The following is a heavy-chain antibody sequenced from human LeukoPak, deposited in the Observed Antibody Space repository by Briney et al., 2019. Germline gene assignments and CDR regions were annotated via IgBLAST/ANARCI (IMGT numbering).Heavy chain of an antibody. CDR2: IYTSGST. J-gene: IGHJ5*02. CDR3: ARGIWFDP. V-gene: IGHV4-61*02. Sequence: KPSETLSLTCTDSGGSISSGSYYWSWIRQPAGKGMEWIGRIYTSGSTNYNPSLKSRVTISVDTSKNQFSLKLSSVTAADTAVYYCARGIWFDPWGQGTLVTVSS. CDR1: GGSISSGSYY.